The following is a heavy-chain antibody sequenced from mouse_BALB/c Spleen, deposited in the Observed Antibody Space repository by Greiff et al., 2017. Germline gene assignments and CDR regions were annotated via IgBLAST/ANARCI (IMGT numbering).Heavy chain of an antibody. CDR3: AESTMITTWFAY. D-gene: IGHD2-4*01. CDR2: IDPFNGGT. Sequence: EVQLQQSGPELMKPGASVKISCKASGYSFTSYYMHWVKQSHGKSLEWIGYIDPFNGGTSYNQKFKGKATLTVDKSSSTAYMHLSSLTSEDSAVYYCAESTMITTWFAYWGHGTLVTVSA. J-gene: IGHJ3*01. CDR1: GYSFTSYY. V-gene: IGHV1S135*01.